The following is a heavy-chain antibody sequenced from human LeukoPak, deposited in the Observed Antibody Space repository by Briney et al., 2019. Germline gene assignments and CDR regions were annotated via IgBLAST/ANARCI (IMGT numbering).Heavy chain of an antibody. CDR2: IYHSGRH. V-gene: IGHV4-30-2*01. CDR1: GGSISRVDYS. D-gene: IGHD2-15*01. J-gene: IGHJ4*03. Sequence: SQTLSLMHAVSGGSISRVDYSWTWIRQPPGKALEWIGYIYHSGRHYYTPSFKNHVTISVDRSKNQFSLKLSSVTAADTAVYYCASIYCSGGSCYFDYWGEGTLVTVSS. CDR3: ASIYCSGGSCYFDY.